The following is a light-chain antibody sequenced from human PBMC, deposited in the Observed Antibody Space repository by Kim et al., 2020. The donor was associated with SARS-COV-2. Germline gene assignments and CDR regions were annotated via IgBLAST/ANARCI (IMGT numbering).Light chain of an antibody. Sequence: QSALTQPRSVSGSPGQSVTISCTGTSSDVGNYTFVSWYQQYPGKAPKLIIFEVTERPSGVPDRFSASKSGNTASLTISGLQAEDDADYYCCSFAGSYTPVIFGGGTQLTVL. CDR3: CSFAGSYTPVI. CDR2: EVT. J-gene: IGLJ2*01. V-gene: IGLV2-11*01. CDR1: SSDVGNYTF.